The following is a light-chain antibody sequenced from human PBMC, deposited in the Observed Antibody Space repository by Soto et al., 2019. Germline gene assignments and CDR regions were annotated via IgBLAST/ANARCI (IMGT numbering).Light chain of an antibody. CDR2: AAS. J-gene: IGKJ1*01. CDR1: QGIRND. V-gene: IGKV1-6*01. Sequence: AIQMTQSPSSLSASVGDRVTITCRASQGIRNDLNWYQQKPGKAPKLLIYAASSLQSGVPSKFSGSGSGTDFTLTISSLPPEDFATYYCLQYYNYPRTFGQGTKVEIK. CDR3: LQYYNYPRT.